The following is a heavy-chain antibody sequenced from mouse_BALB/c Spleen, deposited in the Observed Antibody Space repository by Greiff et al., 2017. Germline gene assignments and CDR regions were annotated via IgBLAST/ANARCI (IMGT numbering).Heavy chain of an antibody. CDR3: ARHEDYGSSYLCAY. D-gene: IGHD1-1*01. V-gene: IGHV5-6*01. CDR2: ISSGGSYT. Sequence: EVQLVESGGDLVKPGGSLNLSCAASGFTFSSSGMSLVRQTPAKRLEWVATISSGGSYTYYPDSVKGRFTISRDNAKNTLYLQMSSLKSEDTAMYYCARHEDYGSSYLCAYWGQGTLVTVSA. CDR1: GFTFSSSG. J-gene: IGHJ3*01.